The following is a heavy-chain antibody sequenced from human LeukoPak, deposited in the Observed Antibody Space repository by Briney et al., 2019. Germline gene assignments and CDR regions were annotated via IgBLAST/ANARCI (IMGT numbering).Heavy chain of an antibody. CDR1: GFTFSSYG. CDR3: AKDRRAALTYYYGSGIDY. D-gene: IGHD3-10*01. Sequence: GGSLRLSCAASGFTFSSYGMHWVRQAPGKGLEWVAVISYDGSNKYYADSVKGRFTISRDNSKNTLYLQMNSLRAEDTAVYYCAKDRRAALTYYYGSGIDYWGQGTLVTVSS. CDR2: ISYDGSNK. J-gene: IGHJ4*02. V-gene: IGHV3-30*18.